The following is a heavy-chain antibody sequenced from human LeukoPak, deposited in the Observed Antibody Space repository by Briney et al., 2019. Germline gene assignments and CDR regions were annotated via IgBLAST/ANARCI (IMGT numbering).Heavy chain of an antibody. V-gene: IGHV1-2*02. Sequence: ASVKVSCRASGFTFTGYYMHWVRQAPGQGLEWMGWINPNSGGTNFAQKFQGRVTITRDTSITTAYMELSGLTSDDTAVYYCARGGLPSYGVDVWGQGTTVTVSS. CDR2: INPNSGGT. CDR1: GFTFTGYY. D-gene: IGHD5-12*01. CDR3: ARGGLPSYGVDV. J-gene: IGHJ6*02.